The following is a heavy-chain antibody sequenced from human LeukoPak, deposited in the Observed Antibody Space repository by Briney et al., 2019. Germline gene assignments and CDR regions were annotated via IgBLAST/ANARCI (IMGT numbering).Heavy chain of an antibody. CDR2: INHSGST. CDR3: ARGRLAARSPCLY. Sequence: SETLPLTCAVYGGSFSGYYWSWLRQPPGKGLEWIGEINHSGSTNYNPSLKSRVTISVDTSNNQFSLKLSSVTAANTAVYYCARGRLAARSPCLYWGQGTLVTVSS. CDR1: GGSFSGYY. J-gene: IGHJ4*02. D-gene: IGHD6-6*01. V-gene: IGHV4-34*01.